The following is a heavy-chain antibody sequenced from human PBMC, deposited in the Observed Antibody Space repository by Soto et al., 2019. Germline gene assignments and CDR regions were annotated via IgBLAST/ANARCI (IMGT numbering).Heavy chain of an antibody. CDR1: GFTFSSYE. CDR3: ARDHKGGYYYYGMDV. Sequence: GGSLRLSCAAFGFTFSSYEMNWVRQAPGKGLEWVSYISSSGSTIYYADSVKGRFTISRDNAKNSLYLQMNSLRAEDTAVYYCARDHKGGYYYYGMDVWGQGTTVTVSS. CDR2: ISSSGSTI. J-gene: IGHJ6*02. V-gene: IGHV3-48*03.